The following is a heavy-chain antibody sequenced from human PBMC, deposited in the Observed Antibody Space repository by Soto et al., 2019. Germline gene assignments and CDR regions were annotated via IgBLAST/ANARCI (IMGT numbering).Heavy chain of an antibody. J-gene: IGHJ5*02. D-gene: IGHD6-13*01. CDR1: FGTLRRDA. V-gene: IGHV1-69*01. Sequence: ASVXVADKSAFGTLRRDANIWLREAAGQGLEWMGGIIPIFGTANYAQKFQGRVTITADESTSTDSMELSSLRSEETAGYYCARDVGLRSRSSYVEGLEPWGPGTLVTVYS. CDR2: IIPIFGTA. CDR3: ARDVGLRSRSSYVEGLEP.